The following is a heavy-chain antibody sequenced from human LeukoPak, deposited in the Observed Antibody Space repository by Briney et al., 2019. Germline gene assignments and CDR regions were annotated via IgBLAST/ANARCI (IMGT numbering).Heavy chain of an antibody. V-gene: IGHV3-7*03. CDR3: AIAYGLDV. CDR1: GFTFTNFW. Sequence: GGSLRLSCAASGFTFTNFWMSWVRQAPGKGLEWVANINGDGSDRYYMDSLKGRFTISRDNAKTSLYLQMNGLRVEDTAIYYCAIAYGLDVWGQGTTVTASS. J-gene: IGHJ6*02. CDR2: INGDGSDR.